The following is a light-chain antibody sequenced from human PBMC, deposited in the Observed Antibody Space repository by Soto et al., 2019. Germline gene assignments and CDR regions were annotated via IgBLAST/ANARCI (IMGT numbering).Light chain of an antibody. CDR2: AAS. V-gene: IGKV1-39*01. CDR3: QQVESYPST. J-gene: IGKJ4*01. Sequence: DIQMTQSQSSLSASVGDRVTITCRASQSISSYLNWYQQKPGKAPKLLIYAASSLQSGVPSRFSGSGSGTDFTLTISSLQPEDFATYFCQQVESYPSTFGGGTKVDIK. CDR1: QSISSY.